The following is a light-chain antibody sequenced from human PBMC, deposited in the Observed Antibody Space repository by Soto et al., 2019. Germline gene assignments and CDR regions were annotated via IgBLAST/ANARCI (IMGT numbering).Light chain of an antibody. V-gene: IGKV3-15*01. J-gene: IGKJ2*01. CDR3: QQYNNWPPYT. CDR2: GAS. CDR1: QSISSS. Sequence: EIVMTQSPATLSVSPGERATLSCRASQSISSSLAWYQQKPGQAPRLLIYGASTRATGIPARFSGSGSGTVFTLTISSLQSEDFAVYYCQQYNNWPPYTFGQGTKLETK.